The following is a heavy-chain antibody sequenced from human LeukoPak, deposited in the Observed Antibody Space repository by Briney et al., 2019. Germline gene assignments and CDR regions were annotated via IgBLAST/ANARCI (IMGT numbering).Heavy chain of an antibody. V-gene: IGHV1-8*01. CDR1: GYTLTSHD. J-gene: IGHJ4*02. Sequence: ASVKVSCKASGYTLTSHDINWVRQATGQGLEWMGWMSPNSGDTGYARKFQGRVTMTSDSSISTAYMELSSLRSEDTAIYYCVRTPPNWGFDYWGQGTLVTVSS. D-gene: IGHD7-27*01. CDR3: VRTPPNWGFDY. CDR2: MSPNSGDT.